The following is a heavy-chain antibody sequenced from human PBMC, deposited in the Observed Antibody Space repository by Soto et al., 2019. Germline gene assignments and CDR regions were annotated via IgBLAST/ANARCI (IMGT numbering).Heavy chain of an antibody. D-gene: IGHD2-2*02. CDR2: IIPVFGTT. J-gene: IGHJ4*02. Sequence: QVQLVQSGAEVKKPGSSVKVSCKASGGTFSSHTVSWVRQAPGQGLEWMGGIIPVFGTTNYAQKFQGRVTITADESTSTTYMELSSLRSDDTAVYYCARWAGFCSSPSCYTALDYWGQGPWSPSPQ. V-gene: IGHV1-69*01. CDR1: GGTFSSHT. CDR3: ARWAGFCSSPSCYTALDY.